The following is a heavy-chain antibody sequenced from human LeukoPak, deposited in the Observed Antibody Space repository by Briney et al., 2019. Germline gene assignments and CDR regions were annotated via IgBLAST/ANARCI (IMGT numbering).Heavy chain of an antibody. CDR3: VSFYETY. Sequence: TGGSLRLSCVASGNYWMHWVRQVPGKGLVWVSHINSDGSWTSYADSVKGRFTISKDNAKNTVYLQMNSLRAEDTAAYYCVSFYETYWGRGTLVTVSS. CDR2: INSDGSWT. D-gene: IGHD2/OR15-2a*01. CDR1: GNYW. J-gene: IGHJ4*02. V-gene: IGHV3-74*01.